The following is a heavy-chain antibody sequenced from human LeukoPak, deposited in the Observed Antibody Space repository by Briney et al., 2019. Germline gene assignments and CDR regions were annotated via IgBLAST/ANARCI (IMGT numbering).Heavy chain of an antibody. CDR2: IYHSGST. D-gene: IGHD5-12*01. CDR3: ARDLVDIVATFSFDY. CDR1: GYSISSGYY. V-gene: IGHV4-38-2*02. Sequence: PSETLSLTCTVSGYSISSGYYWGWIRQPPGKGLEWIGSIYHSGSTYYNPSLKSRVTISVDSSKNHFSLKLSSVTAADTAVYYCARDLVDIVATFSFDYWGQGTLVTVSS. J-gene: IGHJ4*02.